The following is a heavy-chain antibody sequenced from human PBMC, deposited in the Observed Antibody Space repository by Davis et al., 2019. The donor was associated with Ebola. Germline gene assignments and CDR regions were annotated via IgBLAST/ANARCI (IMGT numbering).Heavy chain of an antibody. CDR2: IWYDGSNK. D-gene: IGHD6-19*01. CDR3: ARDQWLAFSYYFDY. J-gene: IGHJ4*02. V-gene: IGHV3-33*01. Sequence: GGSLRLSCAASGFTFSSYGTHWVRQAPGKGLEWVAVIWYDGSNKYYADSVKGRFTISRDNSKNTLYLQMNSLRAEDTAVYYCARDQWLAFSYYFDYWGQGTLVTVSS. CDR1: GFTFSSYG.